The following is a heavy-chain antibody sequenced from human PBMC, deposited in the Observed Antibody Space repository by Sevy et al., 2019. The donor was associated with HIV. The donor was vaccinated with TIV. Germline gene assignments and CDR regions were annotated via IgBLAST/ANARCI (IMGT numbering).Heavy chain of an antibody. CDR2: IYYRGST. V-gene: IGHV4-59*01. Sequence: SETLSLTCTVSGGSISSYYWSWIRQPPGKGLEWIGYIYYRGSTNYNPSLKSRVTISVDTSKNQFSLKLSSVTAADTAVYYCARTYYYDSSGYYSSYFDYWGQGTLVTVSS. J-gene: IGHJ4*02. CDR3: ARTYYYDSSGYYSSYFDY. D-gene: IGHD3-22*01. CDR1: GGSISSYY.